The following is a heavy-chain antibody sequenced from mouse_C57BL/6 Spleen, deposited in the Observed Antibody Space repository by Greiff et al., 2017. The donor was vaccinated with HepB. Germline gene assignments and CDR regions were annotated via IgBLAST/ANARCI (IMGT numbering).Heavy chain of an antibody. Sequence: EVQLQQSGPELVKPGASVKISCKASGYTFTDYYMNWVKQSHGKSLEWIGDINPNNGGTSYNQKFKGKATLTVDKSSSTAYMELRSLTSEDSAVYYCAVIWDADYWGQGTTLTVSS. CDR3: AVIWDADY. D-gene: IGHD4-1*01. V-gene: IGHV1-26*01. J-gene: IGHJ2*01. CDR1: GYTFTDYY. CDR2: INPNNGGT.